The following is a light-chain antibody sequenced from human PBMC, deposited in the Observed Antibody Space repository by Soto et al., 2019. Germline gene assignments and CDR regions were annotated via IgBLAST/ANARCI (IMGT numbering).Light chain of an antibody. J-gene: IGLJ2*01. CDR3: AAWDDSLSGPV. CDR1: SYNIGSNT. V-gene: IGLV1-44*01. Sequence: QSVLTQPPSASGSPGQRVTISCSRSSYNIGSNTVHWYQQLPGTAPKLLIYSNSERPSGVPDRFSGSKSATSASLAISGLQSEDEADYYCAAWDDSLSGPVFGGGTKLTVL. CDR2: SNS.